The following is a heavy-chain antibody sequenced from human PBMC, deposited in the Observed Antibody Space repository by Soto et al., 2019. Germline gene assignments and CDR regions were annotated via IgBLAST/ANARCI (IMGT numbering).Heavy chain of an antibody. CDR3: VMVDNYVTPTPQDV. CDR2: ISPYTGNT. Sequence: ASVKVSCKASGYIFVNYGIAWVRQAPGQGLEWMGWISPYTGNTHSATKVQGRHTMTTDTSTSTAYMDLGSLTSDDTAVYYCVMVDNYVTPTPQDVWGQGTTVTVSS. V-gene: IGHV1-18*01. J-gene: IGHJ6*02. CDR1: GYIFVNYG. D-gene: IGHD3-16*01.